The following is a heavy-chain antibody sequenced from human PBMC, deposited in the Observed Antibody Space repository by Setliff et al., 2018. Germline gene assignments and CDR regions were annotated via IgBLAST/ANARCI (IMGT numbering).Heavy chain of an antibody. CDR1: GVSIRSYY. V-gene: IGHV4-59*01. CDR3: AKDLASGDYVYYFDY. D-gene: IGHD4-17*01. Sequence: SETLSLTCTVSGVSIRSYYWSWIRQPPGKGLEWIGYIFYSGSSNYNPSLQSRVSISVDTSKNQLSLKLDSLTAADTAVYFCAKDLASGDYVYYFDYWGQGTLVTVSS. CDR2: IFYSGSS. J-gene: IGHJ4*02.